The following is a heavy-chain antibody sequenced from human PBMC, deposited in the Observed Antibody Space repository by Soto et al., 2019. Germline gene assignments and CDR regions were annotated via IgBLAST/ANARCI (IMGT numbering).Heavy chain of an antibody. V-gene: IGHV4-30-2*01. CDR1: RGSSISGVSS. CDR3: ARALGADFLSGYQGTWYCDY. CDR2: IYHTGST. Sequence: TLSLTSAVPRGSSISGVSSRHWIRYPPGKGLEWKGYIYHTGSTYNNPSHKSRVTISVARSKNQVSLKLICVTASDTAVYYCARALGADFLSGYQGTWYCDYRGPGTLVTVFS. J-gene: IGHJ4*02. D-gene: IGHD3-3*01.